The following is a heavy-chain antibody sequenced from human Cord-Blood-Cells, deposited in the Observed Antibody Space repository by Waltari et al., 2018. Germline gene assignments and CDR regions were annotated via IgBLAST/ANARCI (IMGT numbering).Heavy chain of an antibody. V-gene: IGHV4-34*01. CDR1: GGSFSGYY. CDR3: ARGDIVVVPAAVDAFDI. J-gene: IGHJ3*02. CDR2: INHSGST. D-gene: IGHD2-2*01. Sequence: QVQLQQWGAGLLKPSETLSLTCAVYGGSFSGYYWRWTRQPPGKEREGIGEINHSGSTNSNPSLKSRGTISVDTSKNQFSLKLSSVTAADTAVYYCARGDIVVVPAAVDAFDIWGQGTMVTVSS.